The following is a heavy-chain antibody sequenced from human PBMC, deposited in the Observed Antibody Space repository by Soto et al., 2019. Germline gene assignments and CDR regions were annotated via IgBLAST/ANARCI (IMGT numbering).Heavy chain of an antibody. V-gene: IGHV4-34*01. D-gene: IGHD2-15*01. CDR2: INHSGST. J-gene: IGHJ5*02. Sequence: SETLSLTCAVYGGSFSGYYWSWIRQPPGKGLEWIGEINHSGSTNYNPSLKSRVTISVDTSKNQFSLKLSSVTAADTAVYYCARGVVVVAAEFDPWGQGTLVTVSS. CDR3: ARGVVVVAAEFDP. CDR1: GGSFSGYY.